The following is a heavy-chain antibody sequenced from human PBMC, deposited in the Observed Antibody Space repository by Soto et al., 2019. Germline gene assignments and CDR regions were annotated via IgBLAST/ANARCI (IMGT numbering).Heavy chain of an antibody. CDR2: ISYDGSNK. CDR3: AKEPHVLRFLEWLLYPYYFDY. D-gene: IGHD3-3*01. CDR1: GFTFSSYG. V-gene: IGHV3-30*18. Sequence: GGFLRLSCAASGFTFSSYGMHWVRQAPGKGLEWVAVISYDGSNKYYADSVKGRFTISRDNSKNTLYLQMNSLRAEDTAVYYCAKEPHVLRFLEWLLYPYYFDYWGQGTLVTVSS. J-gene: IGHJ4*02.